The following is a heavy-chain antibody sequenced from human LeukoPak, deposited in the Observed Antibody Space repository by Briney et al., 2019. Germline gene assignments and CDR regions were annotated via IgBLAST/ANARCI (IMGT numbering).Heavy chain of an antibody. Sequence: SETLSLTCTVSGGSISSYYWSWIRQPPGKGLEWIGYIYYSGSTNYNPSLKSRVTISVDTSKNQFSLKLSSVTAADTAVYYCAGSYLADDFDYWGQGTLVTVSS. CDR3: AGSYLADDFDY. CDR2: IYYSGST. D-gene: IGHD3-10*01. CDR1: GGSISSYY. J-gene: IGHJ4*02. V-gene: IGHV4-59*12.